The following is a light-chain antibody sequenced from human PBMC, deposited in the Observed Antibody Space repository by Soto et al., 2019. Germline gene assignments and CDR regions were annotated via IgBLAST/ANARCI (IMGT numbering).Light chain of an antibody. CDR2: GAS. V-gene: IGKV3-20*01. J-gene: IGKJ1*01. CDR1: QSVSSIY. CDR3: QQYGSSRWT. Sequence: EIVLTQSPGNLSLSPGERATLSCRASQSVSSIYLAWYQQKPGQAPRLLIYGASSRATGIPDRFSGSGSGTDCTLTISRLEPEDFAVYYCQQYGSSRWTFGQGTKVEI.